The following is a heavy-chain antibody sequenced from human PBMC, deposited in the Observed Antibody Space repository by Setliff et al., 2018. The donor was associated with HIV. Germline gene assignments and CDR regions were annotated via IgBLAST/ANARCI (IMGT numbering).Heavy chain of an antibody. CDR3: ARSQSTSSHFDY. V-gene: IGHV1-18*01. Sequence: ASVKVSCKTSGYTFSTYGITWVRQAPGQGLEWMGWISGYSDKTDYAQKFQGRLSMTTDTSTSTAYMELRSLISDDTAFYYCARSQSTSSHFDYWGQGALVTVSS. CDR1: GYTFSTYG. J-gene: IGHJ4*02. D-gene: IGHD6-6*01. CDR2: ISGYSDKT.